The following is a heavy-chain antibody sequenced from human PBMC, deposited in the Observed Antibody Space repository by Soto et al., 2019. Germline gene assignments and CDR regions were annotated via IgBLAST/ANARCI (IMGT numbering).Heavy chain of an antibody. D-gene: IGHD3-10*01. CDR1: GGSFSGYY. CDR3: ARGSRALYGY. CDR2: INHSGST. V-gene: IGHV4-34*01. Sequence: SETLSLTCAVYGGSFSGYYWSWIRQPPGKGLEWIGEINHSGSTNYNPSLKSRVTISVDTSKNQFSLKLSSVTATDTAVCHCARGSRALYGYWGQGALVTVSS. J-gene: IGHJ4*02.